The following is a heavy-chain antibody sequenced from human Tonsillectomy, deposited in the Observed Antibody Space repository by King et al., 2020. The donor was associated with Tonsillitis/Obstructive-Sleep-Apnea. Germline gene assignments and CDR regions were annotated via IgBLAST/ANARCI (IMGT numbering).Heavy chain of an antibody. CDR2: ISYDGSNK. CDR3: AKDGSYGTTGTEEYKWFDP. D-gene: IGHD1-1*01. J-gene: IGHJ5*02. V-gene: IGHV3-30*18. CDR1: GFTFSSYD. Sequence: QLVQSGGGVVQPGRSLRLSWAASGFTFSSYDMHWVRQAPGKGLEWMAVISYDGSNKYYADSVQGRFTISRDNSKNTLYLQMDSLRPEDTAVYNCAKDGSYGTTGTEEYKWFDPWGQGTLVTVSS.